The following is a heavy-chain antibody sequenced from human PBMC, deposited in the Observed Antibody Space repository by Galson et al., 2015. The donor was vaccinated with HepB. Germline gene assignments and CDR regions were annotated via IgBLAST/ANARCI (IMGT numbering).Heavy chain of an antibody. Sequence: SLRLSCAASGFTFSDQYMNWIRQAPGKGLEWLSHISDSGSAIYYADSVRGRFTISRDNAKNSLYLQMSSLRAEDTAVYYCARVVLDAFDIWGQGTMVTVSS. CDR1: GFTFSDQY. J-gene: IGHJ3*02. CDR3: ARVVLDAFDI. CDR2: ISDSGSAI. V-gene: IGHV3-11*01.